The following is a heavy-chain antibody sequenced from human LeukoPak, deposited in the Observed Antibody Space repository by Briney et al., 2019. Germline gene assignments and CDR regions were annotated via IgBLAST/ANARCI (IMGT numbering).Heavy chain of an antibody. J-gene: IGHJ4*02. D-gene: IGHD3-22*01. V-gene: IGHV4-39*07. CDR3: ARVSYDSSGTDY. CDR1: GGSISSGSYY. Sequence: PSETLSLTCAVYGGSISSGSYYWGWIRQPPGKGLEWIGSIYHSGSTYYNPSLKSRVTISVDTSKNQFSLKLSSVTAADTAVYYCARVSYDSSGTDYWGQGTLVTVSS. CDR2: IYHSGST.